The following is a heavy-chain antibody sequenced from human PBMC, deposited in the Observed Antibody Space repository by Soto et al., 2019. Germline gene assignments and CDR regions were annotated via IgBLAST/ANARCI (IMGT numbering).Heavy chain of an antibody. Sequence: GASVKVSCKASGGTFSSYAISWVRQAPGQGLEWMGGIIPIFGTANYARKFQGRVTITADESTSTAYMELSSLRSEDTAVYYCARELVSGYSSGWYAVYYFDYWGQGTLVTVSS. CDR3: ARELVSGYSSGWYAVYYFDY. CDR2: IIPIFGTA. CDR1: GGTFSSYA. D-gene: IGHD6-19*01. J-gene: IGHJ4*02. V-gene: IGHV1-69*13.